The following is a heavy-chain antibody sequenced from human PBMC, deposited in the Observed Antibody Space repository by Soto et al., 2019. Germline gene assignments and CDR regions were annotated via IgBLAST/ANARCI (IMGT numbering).Heavy chain of an antibody. J-gene: IGHJ3*02. CDR3: TVTGYSYAPDAFDI. V-gene: IGHV3-73*01. CDR2: IRSKANSYAT. D-gene: IGHD5-18*01. CDR1: GFTLSGSA. Sequence: GGSLRLSCAASGFTLSGSAMHWVRQASGKGLEWVGRIRSKANSYATAYAASVKGRFTISRDDSKNTAYLQMNSLKTEDTAVYYCTVTGYSYAPDAFDIWGQGTMVT.